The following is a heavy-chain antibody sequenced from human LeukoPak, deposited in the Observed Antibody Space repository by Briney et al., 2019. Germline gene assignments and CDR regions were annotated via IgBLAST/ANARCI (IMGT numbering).Heavy chain of an antibody. CDR3: ARGGRCSTTTCHIFDY. CDR2: INGNGDT. V-gene: IGHV3-64*01. Sequence: GGSLRLSCAASGFTFGPYIRHWVRQAPGKGLEYVSNINGNGDTYYGSSVKDRFTISRDNSKNTVYLQMGSLRAEDMAVYFCARGGRCSTTTCHIFDYWGQGTLVTVSS. J-gene: IGHJ4*02. D-gene: IGHD2-2*01. CDR1: GFTFGPYI.